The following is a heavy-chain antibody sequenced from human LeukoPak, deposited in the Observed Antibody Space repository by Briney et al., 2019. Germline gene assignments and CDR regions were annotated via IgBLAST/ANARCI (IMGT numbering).Heavy chain of an antibody. CDR3: ARLDNLTGNYYYFNF. CDR2: ISGDGSTT. V-gene: IGHV3-74*01. J-gene: IGHJ4*02. Sequence: GGSLRLSCAASGFTFSSYWMHWVRQAPGMGLVWVSRISGDGSTTSYADSVKGRFTISRDNAKNTLYLQMNSLRAEDTAVYYYARLDNLTGNYYYFNFWGQGTLVTVSS. CDR1: GFTFSSYW. D-gene: IGHD3-9*01.